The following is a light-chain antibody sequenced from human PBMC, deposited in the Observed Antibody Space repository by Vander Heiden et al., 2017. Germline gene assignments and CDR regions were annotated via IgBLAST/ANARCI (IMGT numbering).Light chain of an antibody. CDR1: SSDVGGYNY. CDR2: DVS. Sequence: QSALTQPRSVSGSPGQSVTISCTGTSSDVGGYNYVSWYQQHPGKARKLMIYDVSKRPSGVPDRFSGSKSGNTASLTISGLQAEDEADYYCCSYAGSYTFGFGGGTKLTVL. CDR3: CSYAGSYTFG. V-gene: IGLV2-11*01. J-gene: IGLJ2*01.